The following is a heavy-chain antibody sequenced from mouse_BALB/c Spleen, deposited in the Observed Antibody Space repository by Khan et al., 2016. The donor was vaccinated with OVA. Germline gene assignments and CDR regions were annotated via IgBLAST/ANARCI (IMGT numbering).Heavy chain of an antibody. J-gene: IGHJ3*01. V-gene: IGHV3-2*02. Sequence: EVELVESGPGLVKPSQSLSLTCTVTGYSITSDYAWNWIRQFPGNKLEWMGYISYSGSTSYNPSLKSRFSISQDTSKNQFFLQLNSVTTEDTATYYCVMGRTYWGQGTLVTVSA. CDR2: ISYSGST. CDR3: VMGRTY. CDR1: GYSITSDYA. D-gene: IGHD2-3*01.